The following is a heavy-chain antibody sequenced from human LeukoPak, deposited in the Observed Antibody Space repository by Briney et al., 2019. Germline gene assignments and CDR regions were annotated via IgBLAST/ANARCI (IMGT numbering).Heavy chain of an antibody. D-gene: IGHD2-15*01. J-gene: IGHJ4*02. V-gene: IGHV3-23*01. CDR1: GFTFSSYA. Sequence: GGSLRLSCAASGFTFSSYAMSWVRRAPGKGLEWVSAISGSGGSTYYADSVKGRFTISRDNSKNTLYLQMNSLRAEDTAVYYCAKAWDIVGKLLYFDYWGQGTLVTVSS. CDR3: AKAWDIVGKLLYFDY. CDR2: ISGSGGST.